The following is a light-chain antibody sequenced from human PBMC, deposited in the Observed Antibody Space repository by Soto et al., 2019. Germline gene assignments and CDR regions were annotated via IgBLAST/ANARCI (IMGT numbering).Light chain of an antibody. CDR2: GAS. J-gene: IGKJ1*01. CDR3: HQYNNWHPWT. Sequence: EIVMTQSPATLSVSRGERATLSCRASQSVSSSLAGYQQKPGQAPRLLIYGASARATGIPSRFSGSGSATELTSTISSRQPEDCVASYCHQYNNWHPWTFGQGTKV. CDR1: QSVSSS. V-gene: IGKV3-15*01.